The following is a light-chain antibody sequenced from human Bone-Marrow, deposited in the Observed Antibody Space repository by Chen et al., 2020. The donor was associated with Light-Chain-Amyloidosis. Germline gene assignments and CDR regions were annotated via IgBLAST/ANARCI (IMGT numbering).Light chain of an antibody. CDR1: NIGSTS. V-gene: IGLV3-21*02. Sequence: SYVLTQPSSVSVAPGQTATIACGGNNIGSTSVHWYQQTPGQAPLLVVYDESDRPSGIPERLSGSYSGNTATLTISRVEAGDEADYYCQVWDRSSDRPVFGGGTKLTVL. CDR3: QVWDRSSDRPV. J-gene: IGLJ3*02. CDR2: DES.